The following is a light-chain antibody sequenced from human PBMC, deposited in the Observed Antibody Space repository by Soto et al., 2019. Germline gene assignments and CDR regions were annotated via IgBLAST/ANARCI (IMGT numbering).Light chain of an antibody. CDR3: QQYGSSPPA. Sequence: EIVMTQSPAALSVSPGERATLSCRASQSVSSNLAWYQQKPGQAPSLLIYGASTRATGTPARFSGSGSGTEFTLTISSLQSEDFAVYYCQQYGSSPPAFGQGTRLEIK. J-gene: IGKJ5*01. CDR1: QSVSSN. CDR2: GAS. V-gene: IGKV3-15*01.